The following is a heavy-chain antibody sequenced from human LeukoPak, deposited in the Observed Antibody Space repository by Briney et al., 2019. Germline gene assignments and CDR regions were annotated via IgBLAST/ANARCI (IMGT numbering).Heavy chain of an antibody. CDR3: ARHVDSSSWYRRSDP. D-gene: IGHD6-13*01. J-gene: IGHJ5*02. CDR1: GGSISSYY. V-gene: IGHV4-59*08. Sequence: SETLSLTCTVSGGSISSYYWSWIRQPPGKGLEWIGYIYYSGSTNYNPSLKSRVTISVDTSKNQFSLKLSSVTAADTAVYYCARHVDSSSWYRRSDPWGQGTLVTVSS. CDR2: IYYSGST.